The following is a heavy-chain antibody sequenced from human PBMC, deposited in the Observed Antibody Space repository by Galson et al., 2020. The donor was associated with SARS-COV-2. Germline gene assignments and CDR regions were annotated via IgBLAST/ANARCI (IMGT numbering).Heavy chain of an antibody. Sequence: KLSGLPLVQPSQTFTLTRTFPGFSLSTSGVGVAWIRQPPGKALEWLALIHWDDDKRYSPSLKSRLTITKDTSKNQVVLTMTNMDPVDTATYYCAHRPVFGSGSYWDVWGQGTTVTVSS. J-gene: IGHJ6*02. CDR3: AHRPVFGSGSYWDV. D-gene: IGHD3-10*01. CDR1: GFSLSTSGVG. CDR2: IHWDDDK. V-gene: IGHV2-5*02.